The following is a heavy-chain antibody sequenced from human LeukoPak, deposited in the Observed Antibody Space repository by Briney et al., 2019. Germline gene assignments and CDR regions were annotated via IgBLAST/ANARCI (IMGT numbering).Heavy chain of an antibody. V-gene: IGHV4-31*03. Sequence: SETLSLTCTVSGGSISSGDYYWSWIRQHPGKGLEWIGYIYYSGNTYSNPSLKSRVSISVDTSKNQFSLKLSSVTAADTAVYYCAREERGPSCAHGSRNCNAFDIWGQGTMVTVSS. CDR2: IYYSGNT. D-gene: IGHD3-10*01. CDR1: GGSISSGDYY. CDR3: AREERGPSCAHGSRNCNAFDI. J-gene: IGHJ3*02.